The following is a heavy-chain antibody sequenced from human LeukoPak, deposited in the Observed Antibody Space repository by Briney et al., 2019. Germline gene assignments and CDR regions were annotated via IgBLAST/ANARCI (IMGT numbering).Heavy chain of an antibody. CDR2: ISTSGGNT. CDR3: ARVWVGATKAGYGY. Sequence: ASVKVSCKASGYTFTSYYTHWVRQAPGQGLEWMGIISTSGGNTGYAQEFQGRIIMTRDTFTSTVYLDLSSLRSDDTAVYYCARVWVGATKAGYGYWGQGTLVTVSS. J-gene: IGHJ4*02. D-gene: IGHD1-26*01. CDR1: GYTFTSYY. V-gene: IGHV1-46*01.